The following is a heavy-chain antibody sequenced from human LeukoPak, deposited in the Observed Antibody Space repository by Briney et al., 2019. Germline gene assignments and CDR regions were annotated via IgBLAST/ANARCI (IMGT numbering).Heavy chain of an antibody. CDR3: AREQGYGHFDY. Sequence: GGSLRLSCAASGFTFSSYAMSWVRQAPGKGLEWVSYISSSGSTIYYADSVKGRFTISRDNAKNSLYLQMNSLRAEDTAVYYCAREQGYGHFDYWGQGTLVTVSS. CDR1: GFTFSSYA. V-gene: IGHV3-48*03. J-gene: IGHJ4*02. D-gene: IGHD5-12*01. CDR2: ISSSGSTI.